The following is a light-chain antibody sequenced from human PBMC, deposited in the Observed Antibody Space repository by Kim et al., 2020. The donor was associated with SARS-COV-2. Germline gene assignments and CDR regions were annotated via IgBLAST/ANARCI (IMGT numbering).Light chain of an antibody. CDR1: ESISNN. V-gene: IGKV3-15*01. CDR2: GAS. CDR3: QQYNHWPLT. Sequence: VSPGEGGTLSCRASESISNNLSCYQQIPCQGPRLLIYGASTRAAGIPARFSGSGSGTEFTLTISSLQSEDFAIFYCQQYNHWPLTFGGGTKVDIK. J-gene: IGKJ4*01.